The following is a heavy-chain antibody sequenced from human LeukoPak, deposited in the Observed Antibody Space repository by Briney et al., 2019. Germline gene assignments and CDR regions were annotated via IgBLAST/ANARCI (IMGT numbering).Heavy chain of an antibody. CDR3: ARGREVTRDFDY. CDR2: VNYSGST. Sequence: SETLSLTCVLYAGSFRGYYWSWIRQSPGKGLEWIGDVNYSGSTRYNPSLESRVTISVDPAKSQFSLKLSSVAAADTSVYYCARGREVTRDFDYWGQGTLVSVSS. CDR1: AGSFRGYY. D-gene: IGHD4-23*01. J-gene: IGHJ4*02. V-gene: IGHV4-34*01.